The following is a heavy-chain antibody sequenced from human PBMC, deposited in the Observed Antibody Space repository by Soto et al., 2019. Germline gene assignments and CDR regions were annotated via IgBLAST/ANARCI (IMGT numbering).Heavy chain of an antibody. CDR3: AKSYYYDSSGSYSPRGYYYYYGMDV. D-gene: IGHD3-22*01. Sequence: VGSLRLSCAASGFTFRSYGMHWVRQAPGKGLEWVAIISHDESNKYYADSVKGRFTISRDNSKNTLYLQMNSLRAEDTAVYYCAKSYYYDSSGSYSPRGYYYYYGMDVWGQGTTVTVSS. J-gene: IGHJ6*02. V-gene: IGHV3-30*18. CDR2: ISHDESNK. CDR1: GFTFRSYG.